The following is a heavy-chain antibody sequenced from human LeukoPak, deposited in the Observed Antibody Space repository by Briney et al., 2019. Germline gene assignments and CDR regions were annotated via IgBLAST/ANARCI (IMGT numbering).Heavy chain of an antibody. J-gene: IGHJ1*01. V-gene: IGHV1-2*02. D-gene: IGHD4-17*01. CDR2: INPNSGGT. CDR1: GGTFTGYY. CDR3: ASGYGGNPAEYFQH. Sequence: GASVKVSCKASGGTFTGYYMHWVRQAPGQGLEWMGWINPNSGGTNYAQKFQGRVTMTRDTSISTAYMELSRLRSDDTAVYYCASGYGGNPAEYFQHWGQGTLVTVSS.